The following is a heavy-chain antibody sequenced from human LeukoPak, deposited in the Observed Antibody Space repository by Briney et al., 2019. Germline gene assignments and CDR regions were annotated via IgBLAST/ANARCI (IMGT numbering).Heavy chain of an antibody. J-gene: IGHJ4*02. CDR2: ISGSSSTI. D-gene: IGHD3-3*01. Sequence: GGSLRLSCAASGFTFSSYSVNWVRQAPGKGLEWVSYISGSSSTIYYADSVKGRFTISRDNAKNSLYLQMNSLRAEDTAVYYCARASYDFWSGYYPIDYWGQGTLVTVSS. CDR1: GFTFSSYS. V-gene: IGHV3-48*01. CDR3: ARASYDFWSGYYPIDY.